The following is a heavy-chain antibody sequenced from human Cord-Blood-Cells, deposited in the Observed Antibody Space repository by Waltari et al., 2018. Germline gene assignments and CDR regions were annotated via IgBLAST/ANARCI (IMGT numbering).Heavy chain of an antibody. V-gene: IGHV1-2*02. CDR3: AWSYCGGDCYSKLGY. CDR2: MNPNSGGT. J-gene: IGHJ4*02. CDR1: GYTFTGYY. D-gene: IGHD2-21*01. Sequence: QVQLVQSGAEVKKPGASVKVSCKASGYTFTGYYMHWVRQAPGQGLEGMGWMNPNSGGTNYAQKFQGRVTMTRDTSISTAYMELSRRRSDDTAVYYCAWSYCGGDCYSKLGYWGQGTLVTVSS.